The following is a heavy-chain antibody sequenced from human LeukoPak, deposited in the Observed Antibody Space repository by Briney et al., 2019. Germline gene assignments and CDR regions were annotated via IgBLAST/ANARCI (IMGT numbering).Heavy chain of an antibody. CDR1: GFTFTSSA. CDR3: AAEYCSTSCYEETYYYGMDV. Sequence: ASVKVSCKASGFTFTSSAMQWVRQARGQRLEWIGWIVVGSGNTNYAQKFQERVTITRDMSTSTAYMELSSLRSEDTAVYYCAAEYCSTSCYEETYYYGMDVWGQGTTVTVSS. V-gene: IGHV1-58*02. J-gene: IGHJ6*02. CDR2: IVVGSGNT. D-gene: IGHD2-2*01.